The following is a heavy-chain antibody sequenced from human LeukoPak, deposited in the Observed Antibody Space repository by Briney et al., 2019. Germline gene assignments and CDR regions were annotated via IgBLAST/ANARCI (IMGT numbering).Heavy chain of an antibody. CDR3: ARHIGGGIEDMDV. D-gene: IGHD3-16*02. Sequence: TSETLSLTCTVSGGSLGTYYWSWVRQSPGKGLEWIGYIYVTGNRYNPYLQSRVTISVDTSRNQFFLKMSSVTAADTAVYYCARHIGGGIEDMDVWGKGTKVTVSS. J-gene: IGHJ6*03. CDR1: GGSLGTYY. V-gene: IGHV4-59*08. CDR2: IYVTGN.